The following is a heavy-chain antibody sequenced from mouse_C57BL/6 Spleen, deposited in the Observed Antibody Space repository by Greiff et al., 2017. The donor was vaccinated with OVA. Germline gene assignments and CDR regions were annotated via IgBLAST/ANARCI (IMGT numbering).Heavy chain of an antibody. D-gene: IGHD4-1*01. CDR3: ATGTFYY. Sequence: VQLQQSGPELVKPGASVKISCKASGYSFTGYYMNWVKQSPEKSLEWIGEITPSTGGPNYNQKFKAKATLTVDKSSSTAYMQLNSLTSEDSAVYYCATGTFYYWGQGTTLTVSS. J-gene: IGHJ2*01. V-gene: IGHV1-42*01. CDR1: GYSFTGYY. CDR2: ITPSTGGP.